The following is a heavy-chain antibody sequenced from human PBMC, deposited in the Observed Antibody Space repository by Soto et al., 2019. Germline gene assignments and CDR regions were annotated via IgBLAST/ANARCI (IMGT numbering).Heavy chain of an antibody. CDR2: IVVGSGNT. V-gene: IGHV1-58*01. D-gene: IGHD6-13*01. Sequence: GASVKVSCKASGFTFTSSAVQWVRQARGQRLEWIGWIVVGSGNTNYAQKFQERVTITRDMSTSTAYMELSSLRSEDTAVYYCAAEQQLVEVDWFDPWGQGTQVTVSS. CDR1: GFTFTSSA. J-gene: IGHJ5*02. CDR3: AAEQQLVEVDWFDP.